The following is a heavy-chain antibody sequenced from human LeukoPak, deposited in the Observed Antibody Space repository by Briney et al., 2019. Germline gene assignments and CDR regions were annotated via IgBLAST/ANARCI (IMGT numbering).Heavy chain of an antibody. CDR1: GGPFSGYY. J-gene: IGHJ5*02. D-gene: IGHD5-18*01. V-gene: IGHV4-34*01. Sequence: PSETLSLTCAVYGGPFSGYYWSWIRQPPGKGLEWIGEINHSGSTNYNPSLKSRVTISVDTSKNQFSLKLSSVTAADTAVYYCARARGYSLNWFDPWGQGTLVTVSS. CDR2: INHSGST. CDR3: ARARGYSLNWFDP.